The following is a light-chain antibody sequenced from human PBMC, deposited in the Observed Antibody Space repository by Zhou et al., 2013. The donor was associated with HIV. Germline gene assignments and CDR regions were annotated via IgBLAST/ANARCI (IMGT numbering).Light chain of an antibody. CDR2: MAS. J-gene: IGKJ3*01. CDR1: QSINSW. V-gene: IGKV1-5*03. Sequence: DIQMTQSPSTLSASVGDRVTITCRASQSINSWLAWHQQKPGKAPKLLIYMASRLESGVPSRFTGSGSGTEFTLTISSLQPDDFATYYCQQYNSYPFTFGPGTKVDIK. CDR3: QQYNSYPFT.